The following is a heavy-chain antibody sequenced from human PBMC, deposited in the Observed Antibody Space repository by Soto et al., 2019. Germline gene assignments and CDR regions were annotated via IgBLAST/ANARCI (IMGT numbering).Heavy chain of an antibody. CDR2: MNPNSGDT. J-gene: IGHJ4*02. Sequence: GASVKVSCKASGYTFTSYEINWVRQATGQGLEWMGWMNPNSGDTGDAQKFQGRVTMTRNTSISTAYMELSSLRSDDTAVYYCARDLGQQLFDYWGQGTLVTVSS. D-gene: IGHD6-13*01. V-gene: IGHV1-8*01. CDR1: GYTFTSYE. CDR3: ARDLGQQLFDY.